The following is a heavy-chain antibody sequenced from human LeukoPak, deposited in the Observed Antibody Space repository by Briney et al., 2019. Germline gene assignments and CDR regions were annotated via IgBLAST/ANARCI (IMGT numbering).Heavy chain of an antibody. D-gene: IGHD2-21*02. CDR1: GYSFTSYW. J-gene: IGHJ4*02. Sequence: GESLKISCKGSGYSFTSYWIGWVRQMPGKGLKWMGIIYPGDSDARYSPSFQGQVTISADKSISTAYLQWSSLKASDTAMYYCARGIFDNVYCGGDCYYYYFDYWGQGTLVTVSS. V-gene: IGHV5-51*01. CDR3: ARGIFDNVYCGGDCYYYYFDY. CDR2: IYPGDSDA.